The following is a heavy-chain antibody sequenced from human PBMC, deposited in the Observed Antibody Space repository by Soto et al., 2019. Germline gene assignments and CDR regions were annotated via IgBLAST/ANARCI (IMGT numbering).Heavy chain of an antibody. CDR3: AKDVSATRPFNGMDV. CDR1: GFTFDDYA. D-gene: IGHD6-25*01. CDR2: ISWNSGSI. Sequence: PGGSLRLSCAASGFTFDDYAMHWVRQAPGKGLEWVSGISWNSGSIGYADSVKGRFTISRDNAKNSLYLQMNSLRAEDTALYYCAKDVSATRPFNGMDVWGQGTTVTVSS. J-gene: IGHJ6*02. V-gene: IGHV3-9*01.